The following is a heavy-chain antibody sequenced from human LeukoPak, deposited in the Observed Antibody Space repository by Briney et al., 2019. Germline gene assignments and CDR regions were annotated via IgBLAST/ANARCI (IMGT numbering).Heavy chain of an antibody. CDR3: ARAGPNDHRFDY. Sequence: TGGSLRLSCAAAEFMLTNYAMHWVSQAPGKGMEWVAVISYHGTSKYYADSVKGRFTISRDISRNTLYLQMDSLRAEDTAVYYCARAGPNDHRFDYWGQGTLVTVSS. D-gene: IGHD1-1*01. V-gene: IGHV3-30-3*01. J-gene: IGHJ4*02. CDR2: ISYHGTSK. CDR1: EFMLTNYA.